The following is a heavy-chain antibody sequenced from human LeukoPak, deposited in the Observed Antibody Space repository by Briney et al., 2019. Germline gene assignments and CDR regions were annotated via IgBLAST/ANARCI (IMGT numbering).Heavy chain of an antibody. CDR2: INPNSGGT. J-gene: IGHJ4*02. CDR1: GYTFTVYY. Sequence: ASVKVSSTASGYTFTVYYMHWVRQAPGQGLEWMGWINPNSGGTNYAQKFQGRVTMTRDTSISTAYMELSRLRSDDTAVYYCARGNWELLDFDYWGQGTLVTVSS. CDR3: ARGNWELLDFDY. V-gene: IGHV1-2*02. D-gene: IGHD1-26*01.